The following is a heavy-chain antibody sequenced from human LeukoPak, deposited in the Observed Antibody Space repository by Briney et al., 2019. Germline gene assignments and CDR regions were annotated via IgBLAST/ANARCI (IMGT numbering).Heavy chain of an antibody. CDR2: ISAYNGNT. V-gene: IGHV1-18*04. J-gene: IGHJ3*02. CDR3: ARDSDILTGYYNINRDAFDI. D-gene: IGHD3-9*01. CDR1: GYTFTSYG. Sequence: ASVKVSCKASGYTFTSYGISWVRQAPGQGLEWMRWISAYNGNTNYAQKLQGRVTMTTDTSTSTAYMELRSLRSDDTAVYYCARDSDILTGYYNINRDAFDIWGQGTMVTVSS.